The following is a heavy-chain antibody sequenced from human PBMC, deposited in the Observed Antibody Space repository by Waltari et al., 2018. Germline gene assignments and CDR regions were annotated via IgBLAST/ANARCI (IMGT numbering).Heavy chain of an antibody. CDR3: ARSSLYYYYYMDV. CDR1: GGSISSYY. CDR2: IYYSGST. D-gene: IGHD1-26*01. J-gene: IGHJ6*03. V-gene: IGHV4-59*01. Sequence: QVQLQESGPGLVKPSETLSLTCTVSGGSISSYYWSWIRQPPGKGLEWIGYIYYSGSTNYNPSLKSRVTISVDTSKNQFSLKLSSVTAADTAVYYCARSSLYYYYYMDVWGKGTTVTVSS.